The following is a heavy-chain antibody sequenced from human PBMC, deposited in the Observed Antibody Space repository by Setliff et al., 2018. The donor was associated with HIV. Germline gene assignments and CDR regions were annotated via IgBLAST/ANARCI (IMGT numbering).Heavy chain of an antibody. CDR2: IYYSGST. D-gene: IGHD5-12*01. Sequence: SETLSLTCTVSDGSFSSDYWTWIRQTPGKGLEWIGYIYYSGSTKYNPSLTNRVTISVDTSKNHFSLKLTSVTAADTAVYCCARAEMATIVAFDIWGQGTMVTVSS. J-gene: IGHJ3*02. V-gene: IGHV4-59*01. CDR3: ARAEMATIVAFDI. CDR1: DGSFSSDY.